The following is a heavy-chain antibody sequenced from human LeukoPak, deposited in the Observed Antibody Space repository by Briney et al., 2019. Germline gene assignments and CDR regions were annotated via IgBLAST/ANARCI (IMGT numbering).Heavy chain of an antibody. D-gene: IGHD2-15*01. J-gene: IGHJ3*02. V-gene: IGHV3-30*02. CDR3: ARADIVVVVAATGAFDI. CDR2: IRFDGSNK. Sequence: GGSLRLSCAASGFTFSSYGMHWVRQAPGKGLEWVAFIRFDGSNKYYADSVKGRFTVSRDNSKNTLYLQMKSLRAEDTAVYYCARADIVVVVAATGAFDIWGQGTMVTVSS. CDR1: GFTFSSYG.